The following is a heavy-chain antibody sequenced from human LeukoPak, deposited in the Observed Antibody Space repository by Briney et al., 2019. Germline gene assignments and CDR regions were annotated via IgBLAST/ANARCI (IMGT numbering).Heavy chain of an antibody. D-gene: IGHD2-21*01. CDR3: TSHSPDYGMDV. Sequence: PGGSLRLSCATSGFTFSTYWMHWVRQTPGKELEWVARINSDGRTTVYADSVRGRFAISRDNAKNTLYLQMNSLRAEDTAVYYCTSHSPDYGMDVWGQGTTVIVSS. CDR2: INSDGRTT. J-gene: IGHJ6*02. V-gene: IGHV3-74*01. CDR1: GFTFSTYW.